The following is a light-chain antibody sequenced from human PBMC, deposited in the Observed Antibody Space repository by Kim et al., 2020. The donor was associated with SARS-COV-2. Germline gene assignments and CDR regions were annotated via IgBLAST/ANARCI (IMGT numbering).Light chain of an antibody. Sequence: PPGESPPLSCSASHSVSSNLAWYQQKPGQAPRLLIYGASTRATGIPARFSGGGSGTEFTLTISSLQSEDFAVYYCQQYNNWPPLTFGGGTKVDIK. CDR1: HSVSSN. CDR3: QQYNNWPPLT. J-gene: IGKJ4*01. V-gene: IGKV3-15*01. CDR2: GAS.